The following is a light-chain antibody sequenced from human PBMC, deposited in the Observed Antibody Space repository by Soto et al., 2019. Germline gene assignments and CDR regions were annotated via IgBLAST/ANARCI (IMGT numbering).Light chain of an antibody. CDR3: QHRHN. J-gene: IGKJ3*01. CDR1: QSVSSE. CDR2: DAS. Sequence: EIVLTQFPATLSLSPGERATLSCRASQSVSSEFAWYQQKPGQAPRLLIYDASNRATGIPARFSGTGSGTDFTLTISSLEPEYFSLYYCQHRHNFGPGTKVHIK. V-gene: IGKV3-11*01.